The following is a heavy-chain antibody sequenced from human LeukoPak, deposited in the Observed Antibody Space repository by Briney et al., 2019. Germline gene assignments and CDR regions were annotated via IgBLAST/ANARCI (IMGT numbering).Heavy chain of an antibody. V-gene: IGHV3-23*01. CDR1: GFTFSSYA. J-gene: IGHJ4*02. D-gene: IGHD6-19*01. CDR2: ISGSGGST. CDR3: AKTYAVYSSGWYYFDY. Sequence: GGSLRLSCAASGFTFSSYAMSWVRQAPGKGLEWVSAISGSGGSTYYADSEKGRFTISRDNSENTLYLQMNSLRAEDTAVYYCAKTYAVYSSGWYYFDYWGQGTLVTVSS.